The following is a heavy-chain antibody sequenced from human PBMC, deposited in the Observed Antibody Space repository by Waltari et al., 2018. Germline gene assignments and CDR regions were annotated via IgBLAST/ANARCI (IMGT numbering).Heavy chain of an antibody. D-gene: IGHD4-4*01. CDR3: ATDQYSIQDAFDI. J-gene: IGHJ3*02. Sequence: QVQLVQSGAEVKKPGASVKVSCKVSGYTLTELSMHWVRQAPGKGLEWMGGCDPEEGETSYGQTFQGRVTMTEDTSTATAYMGLSSLRSEDTAVYYCATDQYSIQDAFDIWGQGTMVTVSS. CDR2: CDPEEGET. V-gene: IGHV1-24*01. CDR1: GYTLTELS.